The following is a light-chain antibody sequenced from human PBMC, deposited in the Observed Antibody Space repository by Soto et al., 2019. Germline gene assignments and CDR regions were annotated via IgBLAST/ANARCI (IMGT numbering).Light chain of an antibody. J-gene: IGKJ3*01. Sequence: DIPMTQSPSSLSASVGDRVTISCRASQAISNYLAWYQQKPGKAPRLLIYAASSLQSGVSFRFTGSGSGTDFALTISRLQPQDVATYYCPVYSWPPFTFGPGTKVDIK. V-gene: IGKV1-27*01. CDR3: PVYSWPPFT. CDR1: QAISNY. CDR2: AAS.